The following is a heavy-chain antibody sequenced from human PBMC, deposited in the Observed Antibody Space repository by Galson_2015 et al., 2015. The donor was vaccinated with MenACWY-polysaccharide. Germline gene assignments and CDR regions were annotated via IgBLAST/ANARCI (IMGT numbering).Heavy chain of an antibody. CDR1: GGAFSTHG. Sequence: SVKVSCKASGGAFSTHGLSWLRQAPGQGFGFVGRIIPIMDSPNYAQRFQGRVTITADGSTGTAYMELSGLRFEDTAMYYCVRADSSGNTFYFASWGHGTLLSFAS. CDR3: VRADSSGNTFYFAS. D-gene: IGHD6-19*01. V-gene: IGHV1-69*11. J-gene: IGHJ5*01. CDR2: IIPIMDSP.